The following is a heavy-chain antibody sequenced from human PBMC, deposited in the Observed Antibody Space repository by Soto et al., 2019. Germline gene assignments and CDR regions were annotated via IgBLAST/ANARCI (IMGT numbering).Heavy chain of an antibody. CDR2: ISYDGSNK. Sequence: QVQLVESGGGVVQPGRSLRLSCAASGFTFSSYGMHWVRQAPGKGLEWVAVISYDGSNKYYADSVKGRFTISRDNSKNTRYLQMTSPRAADPALYYCAPWFGAFDYWGQGTLVTVSS. CDR1: GFTFSSYG. V-gene: IGHV3-30*03. J-gene: IGHJ4*02. D-gene: IGHD3-10*01. CDR3: APWFGAFDY.